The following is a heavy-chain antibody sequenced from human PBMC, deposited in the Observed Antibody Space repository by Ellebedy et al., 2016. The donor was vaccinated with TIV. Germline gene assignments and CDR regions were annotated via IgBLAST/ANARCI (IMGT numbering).Heavy chain of an antibody. J-gene: IGHJ5*02. V-gene: IGHV4-61*01. CDR2: IYYSGST. D-gene: IGHD3-10*01. Sequence: SETLSLTCTVSGGSVSSGSYYWSWIRQPPGKGLEWIGYIYYSGSTNYNPSLKSRVTISVDTSKNQFSLKLSSVTAADTAVYYCARARELLWFGDNWFDPWGQGTLVTVSS. CDR1: GGSVSSGSYY. CDR3: ARARELLWFGDNWFDP.